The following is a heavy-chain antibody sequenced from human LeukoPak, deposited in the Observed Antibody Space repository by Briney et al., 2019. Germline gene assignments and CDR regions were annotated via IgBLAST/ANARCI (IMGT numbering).Heavy chain of an antibody. Sequence: PGGSLRLSCAASGFTFSNSAMNWVRQVPGKGLEWVSSIDYDSSHIYYAASVRGRFTISGDNARNSVYLQMNSLRVEDTAVYYCARDPLRYLRVGHYDYWGQGTLVAVSS. J-gene: IGHJ4*02. CDR2: IDYDSSHI. CDR1: GFTFSNSA. CDR3: ARDPLRYLRVGHYDY. V-gene: IGHV3-21*01. D-gene: IGHD3-9*01.